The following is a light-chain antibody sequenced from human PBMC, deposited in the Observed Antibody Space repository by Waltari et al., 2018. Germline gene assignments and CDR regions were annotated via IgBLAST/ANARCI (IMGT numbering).Light chain of an antibody. V-gene: IGKV1-33*01. CDR2: GAS. CDR1: QDISDR. Sequence: DIQLTQSPSSLSASVGDRVTGTCQASQDISDRLNSYQKKPGKPPNLLIYGASNLEIGIPSRFSGGGSGTEFTFTISTLQPEDFATYYCQQYDNLPLTFGGGTRVDIK. CDR3: QQYDNLPLT. J-gene: IGKJ4*01.